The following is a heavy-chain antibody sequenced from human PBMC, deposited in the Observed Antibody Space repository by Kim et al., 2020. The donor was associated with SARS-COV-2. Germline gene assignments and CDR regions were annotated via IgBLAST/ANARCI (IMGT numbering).Heavy chain of an antibody. D-gene: IGHD2-2*02. V-gene: IGHV4-30-4*01. J-gene: IGHJ2*01. CDR1: LGSISSGVYY. CDR3: CRSVPSCENTACWY. CDR2: ISYTETT. Sequence: SETLSLTCTISLGSISSGVYYWSWIRQAPGQGLEWLGYISYTETTSYNPSLRSRLSISVGTSKKQFSLNLSSVTAADTAVYYFCRSVPSCENTACWY.